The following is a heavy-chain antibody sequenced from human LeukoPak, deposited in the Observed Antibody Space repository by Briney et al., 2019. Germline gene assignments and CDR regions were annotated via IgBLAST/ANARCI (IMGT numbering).Heavy chain of an antibody. CDR3: ARSYYYDSSGYSDAFDI. Sequence: GASVKVSCKASGYTFTGYYMHWVRQARGQGLEWMGWINPNSGGTNYAQKFQGRVTMTRDTSISTAYMELSRLRSDDTAVYYCARSYYYDSSGYSDAFDIWGQGTMVTVSS. V-gene: IGHV1-2*02. J-gene: IGHJ3*02. CDR1: GYTFTGYY. D-gene: IGHD3-22*01. CDR2: INPNSGGT.